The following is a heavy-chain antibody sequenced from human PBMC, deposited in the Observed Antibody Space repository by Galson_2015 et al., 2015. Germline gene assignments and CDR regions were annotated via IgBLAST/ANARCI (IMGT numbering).Heavy chain of an antibody. CDR3: ARQILDYDFWSGYYPTTFDF. D-gene: IGHD3-3*01. J-gene: IGHJ4*02. CDR1: EFTFSSYY. CDR2: ISSTTTYI. V-gene: IGHV3-21*01. Sequence: SLRISCAASEFTFSSYYMSWVRQAPGKGLEWVSSISSTTTYISYADSVKGRFTISRDNDKNSLYLQMSSLGAEDTAVYYCARQILDYDFWSGYYPTTFDFWGQGTLVTFSS.